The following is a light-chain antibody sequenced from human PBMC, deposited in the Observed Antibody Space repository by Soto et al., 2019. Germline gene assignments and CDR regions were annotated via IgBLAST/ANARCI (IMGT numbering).Light chain of an antibody. J-gene: IGLJ1*01. Sequence: QSVLTQPPSASGSLGQSVTISCTGSSSDVGGYNWVSWHQQHPGKAPKLIIYEVTKRPSGVPDRFSGSKSGNTASLTVSGLQADDEGDYYCVSYAGSSSVFGTGTKVTVL. CDR1: SSDVGGYNW. V-gene: IGLV2-8*01. CDR2: EVT. CDR3: VSYAGSSSV.